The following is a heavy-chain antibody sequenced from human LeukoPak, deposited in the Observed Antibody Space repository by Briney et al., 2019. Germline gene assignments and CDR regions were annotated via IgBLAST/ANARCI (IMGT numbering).Heavy chain of an antibody. Sequence: SETLSLTCTVSGGSISSYYWSWIRQPPGKGLEWIGYIYYSGSTNYNPSLKSRVTISVDTSKNQFSLKLSSVTAADTAVYYCARSLRGYSYGYLAYWGQGTLVTVS. V-gene: IGHV4-59*01. CDR1: GGSISSYY. CDR3: ARSLRGYSYGYLAY. D-gene: IGHD5-18*01. CDR2: IYYSGST. J-gene: IGHJ4*02.